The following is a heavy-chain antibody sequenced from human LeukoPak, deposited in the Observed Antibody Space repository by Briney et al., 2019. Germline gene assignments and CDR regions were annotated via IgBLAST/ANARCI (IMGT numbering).Heavy chain of an antibody. CDR3: ARGPFKAYSSSWYIGWFDP. J-gene: IGHJ5*02. Sequence: GGSLRLSCAASGFTFSSYSMNWVRQAPGKGLEWVSSISSSSSYIYNADSVKGRFTISRDNAKNSLYLQMNNLRAEDTAVYYCARGPFKAYSSSWYIGWFDPWGKGTLVTVSS. CDR2: ISSSSSYI. CDR1: GFTFSSYS. D-gene: IGHD6-13*01. V-gene: IGHV3-21*01.